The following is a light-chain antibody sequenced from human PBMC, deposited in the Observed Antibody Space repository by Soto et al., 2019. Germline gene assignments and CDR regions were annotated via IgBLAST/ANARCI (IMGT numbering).Light chain of an antibody. J-gene: IGLJ1*01. CDR3: SSYTNSNTRV. CDR2: EVS. V-gene: IGLV2-14*01. CDR1: NSDVGDYNY. Sequence: QSALTQPASVSGSPGQSITISCTGTNSDVGDYNYVSWYQQHPGKAPKLIIYEVSNRPSGISDRFSDSKSGNTASLTISGLQAEDEADYYCSSYTNSNTRVFGTGTKVTVL.